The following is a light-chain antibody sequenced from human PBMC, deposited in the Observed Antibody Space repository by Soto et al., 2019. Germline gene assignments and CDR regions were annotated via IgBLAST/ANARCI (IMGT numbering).Light chain of an antibody. Sequence: EIVLTQSPATLSLSPGERATLSCRASQNVSNYLGWYQQKPGQAPRLLIYDASNRATGIPARFSGSGSGTDFTLTISSLEPEDFDVYYCQQRRNWYTFGQGTKLEIK. V-gene: IGKV3-11*01. CDR3: QQRRNWYT. CDR1: QNVSNY. CDR2: DAS. J-gene: IGKJ2*01.